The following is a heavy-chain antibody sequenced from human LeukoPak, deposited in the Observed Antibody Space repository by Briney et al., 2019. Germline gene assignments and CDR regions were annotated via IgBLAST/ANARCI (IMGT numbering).Heavy chain of an antibody. Sequence: PGGSLRLSCAASGFTFSSYWMSWVRQAPGKGLEWVANIKQDGSEKYYVDSVKGRFTISRDNAKNSLYLQMNSLRAEDTAVYYCARDRGSDIAVALTYYYYYYMDVWGKGTTVTVSS. J-gene: IGHJ6*03. D-gene: IGHD6-19*01. CDR1: GFTFSSYW. V-gene: IGHV3-7*01. CDR3: ARDRGSDIAVALTYYYYYYMDV. CDR2: IKQDGSEK.